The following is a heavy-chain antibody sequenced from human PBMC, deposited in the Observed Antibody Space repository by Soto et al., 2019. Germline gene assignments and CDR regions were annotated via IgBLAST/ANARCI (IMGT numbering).Heavy chain of an antibody. D-gene: IGHD5-12*01. Sequence: EVQLVESGGGLVQPGGSLRLSCAASGVIVSSYWVSWVRQAPGKGLEWVANIKQDGREKYYVDSVKGRFTISRDNAKNSLYLQMNRLRAEDTAVYYCAGYSGYPIFDYWGQGTLVTVSS. V-gene: IGHV3-7*02. CDR2: IKQDGREK. CDR1: GVIVSSYW. CDR3: AGYSGYPIFDY. J-gene: IGHJ4*02.